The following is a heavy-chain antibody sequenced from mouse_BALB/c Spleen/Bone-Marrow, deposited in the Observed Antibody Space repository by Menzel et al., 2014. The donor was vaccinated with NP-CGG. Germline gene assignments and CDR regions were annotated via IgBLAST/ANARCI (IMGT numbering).Heavy chain of an antibody. CDR2: IYPYNGGA. CDR1: GYTFTDYN. V-gene: IGHV1S29*02. CDR3: ARSYGNYDAWFAH. D-gene: IGHD2-1*01. Sequence: VHVKQSGPELVKPGASVKISCKASGYTFTDYNMHWVKQSHGKSLEWIGYIYPYNGGAGYNQKFKSKATLTVDNSSSTVYMELRSLTSDDSAVYYCARSYGNYDAWFAHWGQGTLVTVSA. J-gene: IGHJ3*01.